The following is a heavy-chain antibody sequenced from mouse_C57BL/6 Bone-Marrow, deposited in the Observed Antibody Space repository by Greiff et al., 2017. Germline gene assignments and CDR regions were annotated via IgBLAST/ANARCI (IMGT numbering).Heavy chain of an antibody. CDR1: GYTFTNYW. D-gene: IGHD1-1*02. V-gene: IGHV1-63*01. CDR2: IYPGGGYT. CDR3: ARRWLRV. Sequence: QVQLKQSGAELVRPGTSVKMSCKASGYTFTNYWIGWAKQRPGHGLEWIGDIYPGGGYTNYNKKFKGKATLTADKSSSTAYMELRSLTSEDSAVYVCARRWLRVWGTRTTVTVAS. J-gene: IGHJ1*03.